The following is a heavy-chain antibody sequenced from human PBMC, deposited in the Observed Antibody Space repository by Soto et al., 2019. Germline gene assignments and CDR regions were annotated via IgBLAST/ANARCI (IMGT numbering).Heavy chain of an antibody. CDR2: INAGNGNT. CDR1: GYTFTSYA. V-gene: IGHV1-3*05. Sequence: QVQLVQSGAEEKKPGASVKVSCKASGYTFTSYAMHWVRQAPGQRLEWMGWINAGNGNTKYSQKFQGRVTITRDPSASTAYMELSSLRAEDTAVYSGARSSGYSLLDDSWGQGPLVNVSS. D-gene: IGHD3-22*01. CDR3: ARSSGYSLLDDS. J-gene: IGHJ5*01.